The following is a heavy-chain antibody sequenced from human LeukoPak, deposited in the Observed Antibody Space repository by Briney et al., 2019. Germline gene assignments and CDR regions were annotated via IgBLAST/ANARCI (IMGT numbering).Heavy chain of an antibody. CDR1: GGTFSSYA. CDR2: IIPIFGTA. CDR3: ARSGYYDSSGYYRNYFDY. Sequence: SVKVSCKASGGTFSSYAISWVRQAPGQGLEWMGGIIPIFGTANYAQKFLGRVTITADESTSTAYMELSSLRSEDTAVYYCARSGYYDSSGYYRNYFDYWGQGTLVTVSS. D-gene: IGHD3-22*01. V-gene: IGHV1-69*13. J-gene: IGHJ4*02.